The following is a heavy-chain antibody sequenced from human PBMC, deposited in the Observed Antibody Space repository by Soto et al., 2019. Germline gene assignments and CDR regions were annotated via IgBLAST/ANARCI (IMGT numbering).Heavy chain of an antibody. Sequence: PGGSLRLSCAASGFTFSSYGMHWVRQAPGKGLEWVAVIWYDGSNKYYADSVKGRFTISRDNSKNTLYLQMNSLRAEDTAVYYCARDILWFGELSQGIFDYWGQGTLVTVSS. CDR1: GFTFSSYG. CDR2: IWYDGSNK. V-gene: IGHV3-33*01. D-gene: IGHD3-10*01. J-gene: IGHJ4*02. CDR3: ARDILWFGELSQGIFDY.